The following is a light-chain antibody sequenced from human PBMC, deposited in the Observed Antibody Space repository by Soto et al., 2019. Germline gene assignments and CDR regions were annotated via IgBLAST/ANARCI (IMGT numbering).Light chain of an antibody. CDR1: QSVSSN. J-gene: IGKJ1*01. CDR2: DAS. V-gene: IGKV3-15*01. CDR3: QQSTNWPGT. Sequence: EIVMTQSPATLSVSPGERSTLSCMAVQSVSSNLAWYQQKPGQAPRLLIYDASTRATDIPTRFSGSGSGTEFTLTISSLQSEDFAVYYCQQSTNWPGTFGQGTKVDIK.